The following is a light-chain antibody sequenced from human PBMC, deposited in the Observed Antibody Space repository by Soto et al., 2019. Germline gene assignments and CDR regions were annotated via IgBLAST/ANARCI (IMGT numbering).Light chain of an antibody. Sequence: DTVMTQSPLSLPVTPGEPASISCWSSQSVLHTDGYNYLDWYLQKPGQSPQLLIYLGSYRASGVPDRFSGSGSRTDFTLKISRVEAEDVGVYYCMQALQTPPTFGQGTKLEI. CDR2: LGS. V-gene: IGKV2-28*01. CDR1: QSVLHTDGYNY. J-gene: IGKJ1*01. CDR3: MQALQTPPT.